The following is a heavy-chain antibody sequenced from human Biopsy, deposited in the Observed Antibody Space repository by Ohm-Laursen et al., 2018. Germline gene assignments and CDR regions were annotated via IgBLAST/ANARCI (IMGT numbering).Heavy chain of an antibody. D-gene: IGHD3-22*01. CDR1: GFTFDDYA. J-gene: IGHJ4*02. V-gene: IGHV3-9*01. Sequence: SLRLSCTASGFTFDDYAMHWVRQAPGKGLEWVSGINWNSNNINYADSVKGRFTISRDNAKNSLYLQMNSLRPEDTALYYCAKGLYDTSGYYISVFDYWGQGTLVTVSS. CDR2: INWNSNNI. CDR3: AKGLYDTSGYYISVFDY.